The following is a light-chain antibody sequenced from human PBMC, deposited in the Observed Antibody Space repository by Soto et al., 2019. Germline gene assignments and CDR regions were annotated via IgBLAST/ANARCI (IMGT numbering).Light chain of an antibody. Sequence: QSALTQPASVSGSPGQSITISCTGTSSDVGGYDYVSWYQQSLGKAPKLMLYEVSNRPSGVSNRFSGSKSGNTASLTISGLQAEDEADYYCSSFTSSNTLVFGTGTKLTVL. CDR3: SSFTSSNTLV. V-gene: IGLV2-14*01. CDR1: SSDVGGYDY. J-gene: IGLJ1*01. CDR2: EVS.